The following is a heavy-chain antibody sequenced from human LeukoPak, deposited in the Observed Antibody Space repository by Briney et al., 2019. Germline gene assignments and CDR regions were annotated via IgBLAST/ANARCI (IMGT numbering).Heavy chain of an antibody. D-gene: IGHD6-19*01. CDR3: ARQYSSGWYVFDY. CDR1: GYTFTSYG. Sequence: ASVKVSYKASGYTFTSYGISWVRQAPGQGLEWMGWISAYNGNTNYAQKLQGRVTMTTDTSTSTACMELRSLRSDDTAVYYCARQYSSGWYVFDYWGQGTLVTVSS. CDR2: ISAYNGNT. V-gene: IGHV1-18*01. J-gene: IGHJ4*02.